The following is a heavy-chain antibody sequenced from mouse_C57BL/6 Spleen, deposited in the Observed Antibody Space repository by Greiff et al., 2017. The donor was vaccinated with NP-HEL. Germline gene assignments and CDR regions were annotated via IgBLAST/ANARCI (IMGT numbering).Heavy chain of an antibody. D-gene: IGHD2-1*01. V-gene: IGHV5-16*01. CDR1: GFTFSDYY. Sequence: EVQLVESEGGLVQPGSSMKLSCTASGFTFSDYYMAWVRQVPEKGLEWVANINYDGSSTYYLDSLKSRFIISRANAKNILYLQMSRLKSEDTATYYCARGRVYYGNYDFDYWGQGTTLTVSS. CDR3: ARGRVYYGNYDFDY. J-gene: IGHJ2*01. CDR2: INYDGSST.